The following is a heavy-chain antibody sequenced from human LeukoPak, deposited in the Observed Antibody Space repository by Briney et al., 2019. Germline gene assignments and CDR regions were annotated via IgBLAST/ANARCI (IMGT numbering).Heavy chain of an antibody. Sequence: SVKVSCKASGGTFSSYAISWVRQAPGQGLEWMGRIIPILGIANYAQKFQGRVTITADKSTSTAYMELSSLRSEDTAVYYCARDRSSSWGTRWYFDLWGRGTLVTVSS. CDR1: GGTFSSYA. CDR3: ARDRSSSWGTRWYFDL. CDR2: IIPILGIA. D-gene: IGHD6-13*01. V-gene: IGHV1-69*04. J-gene: IGHJ2*01.